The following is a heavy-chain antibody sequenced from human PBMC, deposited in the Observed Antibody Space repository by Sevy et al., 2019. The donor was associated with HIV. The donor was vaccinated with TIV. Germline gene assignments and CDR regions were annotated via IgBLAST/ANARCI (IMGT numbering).Heavy chain of an antibody. CDR3: AREVVYARSFDY. CDR1: GVTFSSYA. J-gene: IGHJ4*02. D-gene: IGHD2-8*02. CDR2: ISYDGSNK. Sequence: GGSLRLSCAASGVTFSSYAMHGVRQAPGKGLDGVAVISYDGSNKYYADSVEGRFTISRDNSKNTLYLQMNSLRAEDTAVYYCAREVVYARSFDYWGQGTLVTVSS. V-gene: IGHV3-30-3*01.